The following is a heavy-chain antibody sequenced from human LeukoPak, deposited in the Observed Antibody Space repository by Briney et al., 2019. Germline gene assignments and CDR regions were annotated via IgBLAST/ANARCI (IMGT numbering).Heavy chain of an antibody. D-gene: IGHD6-19*01. CDR3: AKYYNSGWGNAFDI. CDR2: TSSSDAGT. Sequence: GGSLILSCAVSGFPLSSYAMSWVRQAPGKGLEWVSATSSSDAGTYYADSVRGRFTISRDNSKNTLYLQMNSLRAEYTAVYYCAKYYNSGWGNAFDIWGQGTMVTVSS. J-gene: IGHJ3*02. V-gene: IGHV3-23*01. CDR1: GFPLSSYA.